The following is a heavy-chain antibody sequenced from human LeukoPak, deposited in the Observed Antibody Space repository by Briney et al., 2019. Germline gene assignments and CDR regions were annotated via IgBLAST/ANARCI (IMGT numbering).Heavy chain of an antibody. J-gene: IGHJ6*03. D-gene: IGHD4-11*01. CDR1: GFTFSSYG. Sequence: GGSLRLSXAASGFTFSSYGMHWVRQAPGKGLEWVAFIRYDGSNKYYADSVKGRFTISRDNSKNTLYLQMNSLRAEDTAVYYCANDGRHQDTVTTRGGYMDVWGKGTTVTVSS. CDR2: IRYDGSNK. CDR3: ANDGRHQDTVTTRGGYMDV. V-gene: IGHV3-30*02.